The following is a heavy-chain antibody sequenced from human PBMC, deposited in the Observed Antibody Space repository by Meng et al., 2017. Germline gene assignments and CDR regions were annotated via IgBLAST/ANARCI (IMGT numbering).Heavy chain of an antibody. V-gene: IGHV4-31*01. CDR1: GGSISSGGYY. J-gene: IGHJ5*02. CDR3: ARGTTSNWFDP. CDR2: IYYSGST. D-gene: IGHD4-17*01. Sequence: LRLSCTVSGGSISSGGYYWSWIRQHPGKGLEWIGYIYYSGSTYYNPSLKSLVTISVDTSKNQFSLKLGSVTAADTAVYYCARGTTSNWFDPWGQGTLVTVSS.